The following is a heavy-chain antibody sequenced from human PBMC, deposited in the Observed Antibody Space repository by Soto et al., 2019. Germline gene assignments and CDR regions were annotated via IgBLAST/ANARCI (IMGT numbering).Heavy chain of an antibody. CDR1: GGSVSSGSYY. Sequence: QVQLQESGPGLVKPSETLSLTCTVSGGSVSSGSYYWSWIRQPPGKGLEWIGYIYYSGSTNYNPPLQSRVTISVDTSKNQFSLKLSSVTAADTAVYYCARGGGFDLWGRGTLVTVSS. J-gene: IGHJ2*01. V-gene: IGHV4-61*01. D-gene: IGHD2-15*01. CDR2: IYYSGST. CDR3: ARGGGFDL.